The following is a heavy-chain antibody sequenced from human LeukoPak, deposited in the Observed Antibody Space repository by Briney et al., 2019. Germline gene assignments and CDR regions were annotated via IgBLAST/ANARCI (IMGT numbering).Heavy chain of an antibody. CDR3: AREIAAGTFDY. CDR2: ISSSSNYI. V-gene: IGHV3-21*01. J-gene: IGHJ4*02. CDR1: GFTFSTYS. D-gene: IGHD2-21*01. Sequence: GGSLRLSCAASGFTFSTYSMNWVRQAPGKGLEWVSSISSSSNYIYYANSVKVRFTISRDNAKNSLYLQMNILRDEDTAVYFCAREIAAGTFDYWGQGALVTVSS.